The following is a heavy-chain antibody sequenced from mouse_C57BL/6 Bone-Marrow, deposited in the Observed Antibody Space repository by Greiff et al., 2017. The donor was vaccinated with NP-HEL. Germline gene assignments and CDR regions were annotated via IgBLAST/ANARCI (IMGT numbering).Heavy chain of an antibody. CDR1: GFTFSSYA. CDR2: ISAGGSYT. CDR3: ARDITTVVATPWYFDV. Sequence: EVQLLQSGGGLVKPGGSLKLSCAASGFTFSSYAMSWVRQTPEKRLEWVATISAGGSYTYYPDNVKGRFTIFRDNATNNLYLQLSHLKSEDTAMYYGARDITTVVATPWYFDVWGTGTTVTVSS. J-gene: IGHJ1*03. V-gene: IGHV5-4*01. D-gene: IGHD1-1*01.